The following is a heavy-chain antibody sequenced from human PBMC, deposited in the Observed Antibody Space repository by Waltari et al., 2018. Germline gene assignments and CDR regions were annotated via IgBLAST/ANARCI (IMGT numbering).Heavy chain of an antibody. CDR1: GFTFDDYA. J-gene: IGHJ4*02. Sequence: EMQLVESGGGLVQPGRSLRLSCAASGFTFDDYAMHWVRQAPGKGLEWVSGISWNSGSIGYADSVKGRFTISRDNAKNSLYLQMNSLRAEDTALYYCAKGKLDSPVASFDYWGQGTLVTVSS. V-gene: IGHV3-9*01. D-gene: IGHD5-12*01. CDR3: AKGKLDSPVASFDY. CDR2: ISWNSGSI.